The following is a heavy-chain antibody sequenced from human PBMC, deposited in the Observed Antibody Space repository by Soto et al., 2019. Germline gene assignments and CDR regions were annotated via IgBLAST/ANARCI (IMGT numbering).Heavy chain of an antibody. CDR1: GYTFISFA. J-gene: IGHJ6*02. Sequence: GASVKVSCKTSGYTFISFALHWVRQAPGQRLEWMGWINAGNGNTKYSQKFQGRVTITRDTSASTAYMELSSLRSEDTAVYYCASSYSNYALIDYYYYGMDVWGQGTTVTVSS. V-gene: IGHV1-3*01. D-gene: IGHD4-4*01. CDR2: INAGNGNT. CDR3: ASSYSNYALIDYYYYGMDV.